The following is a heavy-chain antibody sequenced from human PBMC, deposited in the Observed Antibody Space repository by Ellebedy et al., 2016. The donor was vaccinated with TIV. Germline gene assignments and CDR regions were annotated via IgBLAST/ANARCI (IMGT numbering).Heavy chain of an antibody. CDR3: ARVEAVAPWRWLDP. V-gene: IGHV4-59*01. CDR2: IFYTGST. CDR1: GGSLNNYF. Sequence: SETLSLXXTVSGGSLNNYFWSWIRQSPGKGLEWIGYIFYTGSTKYNPSFKSRVTMSLDTAKNQLSLRMRSVTTRDTAMYYCARVEAVAPWRWLDPWGQGTLVTVSS. D-gene: IGHD6-19*01. J-gene: IGHJ5*02.